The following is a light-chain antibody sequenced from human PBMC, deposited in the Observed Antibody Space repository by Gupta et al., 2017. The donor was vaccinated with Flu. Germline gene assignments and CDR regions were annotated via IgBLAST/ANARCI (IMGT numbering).Light chain of an antibody. CDR1: SSDIGSYNY. J-gene: IGLJ2*01. CDR2: GVT. CDR3: SSCISSSTFV. V-gene: IGLV2-14*01. Sequence: QSALTQPASVSGSPGQSITISCTGTSSDIGSYNYVSWYQQHPGQAPKLLIYGVTNRPSGVSNRFSASKSGDTDSLTISGLQAEDEADYYCSSCISSSTFVFGGGTKLTVL.